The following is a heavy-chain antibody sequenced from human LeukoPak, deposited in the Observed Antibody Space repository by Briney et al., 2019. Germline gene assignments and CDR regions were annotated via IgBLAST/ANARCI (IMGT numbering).Heavy chain of an antibody. CDR1: GYTFINYY. D-gene: IGHD5-18*01. Sequence: ASVKVSCKASGYTFINYYMHWVRQAPGQGLEWMGIIKPSGGTTSYAQNFQGRVTMTRDTSTSTVYMELSSLRSEDTAVYYCARGRQLWSTYYYYYYYMDVWGKGTTVTVSS. V-gene: IGHV1-46*01. J-gene: IGHJ6*03. CDR2: IKPSGGTT. CDR3: ARGRQLWSTYYYYYYYMDV.